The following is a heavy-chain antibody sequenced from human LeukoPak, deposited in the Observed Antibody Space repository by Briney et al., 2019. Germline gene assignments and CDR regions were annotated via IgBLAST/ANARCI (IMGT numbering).Heavy chain of an antibody. Sequence: SGPTLVKPTQTLTLTCTFSGFSLSTRGVGVGWIRQPPGKALEWLAFIYWDDDKRYNPSLESRLTITKDTSRDQVVLTMSNMDPVDTATYYCANRLHQGSGYAFDIWGQGTVVTVSS. CDR1: GFSLSTRGVG. D-gene: IGHD3-22*01. J-gene: IGHJ3*02. V-gene: IGHV2-5*02. CDR2: IYWDDDK. CDR3: ANRLHQGSGYAFDI.